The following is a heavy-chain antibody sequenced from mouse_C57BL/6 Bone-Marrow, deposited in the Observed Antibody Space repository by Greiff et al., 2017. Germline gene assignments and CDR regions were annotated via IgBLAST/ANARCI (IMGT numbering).Heavy chain of an antibody. CDR2: INPSTGGT. CDR1: GYSFTGYY. J-gene: IGHJ4*01. CDR3: ARRTTVVATDAMDY. Sequence: EVKLMESGPELVKPGASVKISCKASGYSFTGYYMHWVKQSSEKSLEWIGEINPSTGGTSYNQKFKGKATLTVDKSSSTAYMQLKSLTSEDSAVYYCARRTTVVATDAMDYWGQGTSVTVSS. D-gene: IGHD1-1*01. V-gene: IGHV1-43*01.